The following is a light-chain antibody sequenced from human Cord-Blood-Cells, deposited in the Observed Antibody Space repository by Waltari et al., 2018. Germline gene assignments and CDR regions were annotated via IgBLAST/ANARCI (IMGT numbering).Light chain of an antibody. J-gene: IGKJ5*01. CDR1: QSISSY. V-gene: IGKV1-39*01. CDR2: AAS. CDR3: QQSYSTPIT. Sequence: DIQMTQPPSSLSASVGDRVTITCRASQSISSYLNWYQQKPVKAPKLLIYAASSLQSGVPSRFSGSGSGTDFTLTISSLQPEDFATYYCQQSYSTPITFVQGTRLEIK.